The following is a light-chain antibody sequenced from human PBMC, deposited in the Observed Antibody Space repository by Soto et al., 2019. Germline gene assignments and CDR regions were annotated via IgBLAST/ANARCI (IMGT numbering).Light chain of an antibody. V-gene: IGKV3-20*01. CDR3: QRHGAT. CDR2: GAS. J-gene: IGKJ1*01. CDR1: QTVSSSF. Sequence: EIVLTQSPGTLSLSPGERATLSCRASQTVSSSFLAWYQQTPGQAPRLLIYGASSRATGIPDRFSGSGSGTDFTLTISGLEPEDSAAYYCQRHGATFGQGTKVDIK.